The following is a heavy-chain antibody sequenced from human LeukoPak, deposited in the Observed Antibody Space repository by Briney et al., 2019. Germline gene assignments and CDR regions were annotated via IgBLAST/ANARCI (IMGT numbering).Heavy chain of an antibody. CDR1: RFTFSSYG. CDR3: ARDKLGGWFDP. Sequence: QAGGSLRLSCAASRFTFSSYGMHWVRQAPGKGLEWVAVISHDGTNKYYADSVEGRFTISRDNSKNTVYLQMNSLRPEDTAVYYCARDKLGGWFDPWGQGTLVTVSS. V-gene: IGHV3-30*03. J-gene: IGHJ5*02. D-gene: IGHD1-26*01. CDR2: ISHDGTNK.